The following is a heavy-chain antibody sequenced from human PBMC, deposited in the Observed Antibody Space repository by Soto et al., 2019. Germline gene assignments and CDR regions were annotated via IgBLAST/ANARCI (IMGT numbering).Heavy chain of an antibody. V-gene: IGHV1-2*04. CDR1: GYTFTGYY. CDR3: ATGIPMVRGVIDGYYYYYMDV. J-gene: IGHJ6*03. CDR2: INPNSGGT. D-gene: IGHD3-10*01. Sequence: ASVKVSCKASGYTFTGYYMHWVRQAPGQGLEWMGWINPNSGGTNYAQKFQGWVTMTKDTSISTAYMELSRLRTEDTAVYYCATGIPMVRGVIDGYYYYYMDVWGKGTTVTVSS.